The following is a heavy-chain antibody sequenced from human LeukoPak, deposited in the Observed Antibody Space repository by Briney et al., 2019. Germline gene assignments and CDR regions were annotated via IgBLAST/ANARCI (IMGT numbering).Heavy chain of an antibody. D-gene: IGHD4-23*01. Sequence: SGGSLRLSCAASGFTFSSYGMHWVRQAPGKGLEWVAFIRYDGSNKYYADSVKGRFTISRDNSKNTLYLQMNSLRAEDTAVYYCARDIQNDYGGNSGKTETDYWGRGTLVTVSS. V-gene: IGHV3-30*02. J-gene: IGHJ4*02. CDR2: IRYDGSNK. CDR3: ARDIQNDYGGNSGKTETDY. CDR1: GFTFSSYG.